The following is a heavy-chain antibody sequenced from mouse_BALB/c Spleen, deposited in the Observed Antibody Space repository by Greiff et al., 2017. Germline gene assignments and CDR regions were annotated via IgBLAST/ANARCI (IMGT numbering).Heavy chain of an antibody. D-gene: IGHD2-4*01. CDR1: GFTFSSYA. J-gene: IGHJ4*01. Sequence: EVKLEESGGGLVKPGGSLKLSCAASGFTFSSYAMSWVRQTPEKRLEWVASISSGGSTYYPDSVKGRFTISRDNARNILYLQMSSLRSEDTAMYYCARNTMIKGGYAMDYWGQGTSVTVSS. CDR3: ARNTMIKGGYAMDY. V-gene: IGHV5-6-5*01. CDR2: ISSGGST.